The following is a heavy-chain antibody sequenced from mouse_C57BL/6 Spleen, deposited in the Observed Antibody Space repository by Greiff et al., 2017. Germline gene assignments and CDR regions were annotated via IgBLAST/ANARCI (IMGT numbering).Heavy chain of an antibody. J-gene: IGHJ1*03. CDR3: ARSDSNPRYWYFEV. V-gene: IGHV1-52*01. CDR1: GYTFTSYW. D-gene: IGHD2-5*01. Sequence: QVQLQQPGAELVRPGSSVKLSCKASGYTFTSYWMHWVKQRPIQGLEWIGNIDPADSETHYNQKFKDKATLTVDKSSSTAYMQLSSLTSEDSAVYYCARSDSNPRYWYFEVWGTGTTVTVSS. CDR2: IDPADSET.